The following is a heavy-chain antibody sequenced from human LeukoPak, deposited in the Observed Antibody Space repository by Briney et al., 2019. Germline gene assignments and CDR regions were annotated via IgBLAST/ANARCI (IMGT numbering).Heavy chain of an antibody. V-gene: IGHV4-30-4*01. J-gene: IGHJ4*02. CDR3: ARLLTGPYYFDY. CDR1: GGSISSGDYY. CDR2: IYYSGST. Sequence: PSQTLSLTCTVSGGSISSGDYYWSWIRQPPGKGLEWIEFIYYSGSTYYNPSLKSRLTISIDTSNNQFSLKLSSVTAADTAVYYCARLLTGPYYFDYWGQGALVTVSS. D-gene: IGHD3-9*01.